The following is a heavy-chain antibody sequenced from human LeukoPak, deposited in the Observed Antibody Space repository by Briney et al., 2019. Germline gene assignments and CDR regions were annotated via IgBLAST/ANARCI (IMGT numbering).Heavy chain of an antibody. Sequence: GGSLRLSCAASGFTFSNAWLSWVRQAPGKGLEWVSGIGGSGTRTYYADSVKGRFTISRDNSKNTLYLQMNSLRDEDTAVYYCAKDSHWILFDDWGQGTLVTVSS. V-gene: IGHV3-23*01. CDR1: GFTFSNAW. J-gene: IGHJ4*02. CDR2: IGGSGTRT. D-gene: IGHD2-2*03. CDR3: AKDSHWILFDD.